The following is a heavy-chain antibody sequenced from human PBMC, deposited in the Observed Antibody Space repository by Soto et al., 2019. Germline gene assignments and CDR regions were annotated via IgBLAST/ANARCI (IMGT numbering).Heavy chain of an antibody. CDR1: GGSFSGYY. D-gene: IGHD3-10*01. CDR3: ARGGGFEYFQH. V-gene: IGHV4-34*01. J-gene: IGHJ1*01. CDR2: INHSGST. Sequence: SETLSLTCAVYGGSFSGYYWSWIRQPPGKGLEWIGEINHSGSTNYNKSLKTRVTISVDTSKNQFSLKLSSVTAADTSVYYCARGGGFEYFQHWGQGTLVTVSS.